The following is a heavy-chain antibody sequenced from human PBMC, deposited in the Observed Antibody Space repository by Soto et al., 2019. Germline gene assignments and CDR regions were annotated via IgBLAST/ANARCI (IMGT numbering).Heavy chain of an antibody. Sequence: QVQLQESGPGLVKPSQTLSLTCTVSGGSISSGDDFWTWIRQPPGKGLEWIGYIYYSGSTYYNPSLKRRLTMSVDTSKNQFSLKLSSVTAADTAVYYCVRDRAKWKDYYYYGMDVWGQGTTVTVSS. V-gene: IGHV4-30-4*01. CDR2: IYYSGST. CDR3: VRDRAKWKDYYYYGMDV. J-gene: IGHJ6*02. D-gene: IGHD1-20*01. CDR1: GGSISSGDDF.